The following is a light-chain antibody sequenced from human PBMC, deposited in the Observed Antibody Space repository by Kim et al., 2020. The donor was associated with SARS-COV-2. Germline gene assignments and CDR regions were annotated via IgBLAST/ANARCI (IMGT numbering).Light chain of an antibody. CDR2: DVT. V-gene: IGLV2-14*03. CDR3: SSYTSSSTFV. J-gene: IGLJ1*01. Sequence: GQSITISCTGTSSDVGGYNYVSWYQQHPGKAPKLMIYDVTERPSGVSNRFSGSKSGNTASLTISGVQTEDEADYYCSSYTSSSTFVFGTGTKVTVL. CDR1: SSDVGGYNY.